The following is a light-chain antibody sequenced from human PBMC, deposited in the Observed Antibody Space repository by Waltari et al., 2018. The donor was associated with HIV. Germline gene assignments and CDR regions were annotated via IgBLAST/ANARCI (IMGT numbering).Light chain of an antibody. V-gene: IGLV2-23*02. Sequence: QSALTQPASVSGSPGQSITIPCTGTSSDVGSYYLVSWYQQHPGKAPKLMIYEVSKWPSGVSNRFSGSKSGNTASLTISGLQAEDEADYYCCSYAGSSTFVVFGGGTKLTVL. CDR1: SSDVGSYYL. J-gene: IGLJ2*01. CDR2: EVS. CDR3: CSYAGSSTFVV.